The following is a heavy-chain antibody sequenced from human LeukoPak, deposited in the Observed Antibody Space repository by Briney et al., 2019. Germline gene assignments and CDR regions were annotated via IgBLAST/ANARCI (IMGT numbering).Heavy chain of an antibody. J-gene: IGHJ4*02. CDR3: AREDYDSSGYYSNFDY. CDR2: IIPIFGTA. CDR1: GGTFSSYA. D-gene: IGHD3-22*01. Sequence: GASVKVSCKASGGTFSSYAISWVRQAPGQGLEWMGGIIPIFGTANYAQKLQGRVTMTTDTSTSTAYMELRSLRSDDTAVYYCAREDYDSSGYYSNFDYWGQGTLVTVSS. V-gene: IGHV1-69*05.